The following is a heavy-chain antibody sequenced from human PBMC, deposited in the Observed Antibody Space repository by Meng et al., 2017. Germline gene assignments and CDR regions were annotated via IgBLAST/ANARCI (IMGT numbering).Heavy chain of an antibody. CDR2: NSPIFGTA. Sequence: QGRAVKCGACVQRPGSPVRFSWKELGRNFRSKVIRWVGQAPGQGLEWRGGNSPIFGTANYEQKFQGRVTIPADESTSTAYMELSSLRSEDTAVYYFASNDGTGDRTGGDYWGQGTLVTVSS. V-gene: IGHV1-69*01. J-gene: IGHJ4*02. CDR1: GRNFRSKV. CDR3: ASNDGTGDRTGGDY. D-gene: IGHD7-27*01.